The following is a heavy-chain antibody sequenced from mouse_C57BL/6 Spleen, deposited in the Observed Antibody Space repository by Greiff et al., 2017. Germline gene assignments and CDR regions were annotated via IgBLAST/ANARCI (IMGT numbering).Heavy chain of an antibody. V-gene: IGHV14-1*01. CDR3: TLNPPITTVVPFDY. CDR1: GFNIKDYY. D-gene: IGHD1-1*01. J-gene: IGHJ2*01. CDR2: IDPEDGDT. Sequence: VQLQQSGAELVRPGASVKLSCTASGFNIKDYYMHWVKQRPEQGLEWIGRIDPEDGDTEYAPKFQGKATMTADTSSNTAYLQLSSLTSEDTAVYYCTLNPPITTVVPFDYWGQGTTLTVSS.